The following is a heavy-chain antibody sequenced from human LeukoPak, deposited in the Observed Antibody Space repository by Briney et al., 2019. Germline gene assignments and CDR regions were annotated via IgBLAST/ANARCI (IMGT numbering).Heavy chain of an antibody. J-gene: IGHJ4*02. CDR1: GYTLTELS. V-gene: IGHV1-24*01. CDR3: ATVVVPAAPLDY. Sequence: VSVKVSCKVSGYTLTELSMHWVRQAPGKGLEWMGGFDPEDGETIYAQKFQGRVTMTEDTSTDTAYMELSSLRSEDTAVYYCATVVVPAAPLDYWGQGTLVTVSS. D-gene: IGHD2-2*01. CDR2: FDPEDGET.